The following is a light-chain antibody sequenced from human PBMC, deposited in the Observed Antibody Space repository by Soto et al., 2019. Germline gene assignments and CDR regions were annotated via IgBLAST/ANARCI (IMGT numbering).Light chain of an antibody. V-gene: IGKV1-39*01. Sequence: DIQMTQSPSSLSAYVGDRVTITCRASHSISSYLNWYQQKPGKAPKLLIYAASSLQSGVPSRFSGRGAGTDFTLTISSLQPEDFETYYCQQSDSTPLTFGGGTKVEIK. CDR2: AAS. CDR3: QQSDSTPLT. J-gene: IGKJ4*01. CDR1: HSISSY.